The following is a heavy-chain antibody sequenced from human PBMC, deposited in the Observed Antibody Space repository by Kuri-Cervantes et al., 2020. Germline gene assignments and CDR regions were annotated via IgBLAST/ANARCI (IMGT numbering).Heavy chain of an antibody. D-gene: IGHD5-12*01. CDR2: ISWNSGSI. V-gene: IGHV3-9*01. Sequence: LSLTCAASGFTFDDYAMHWVRQAPGKGLEWVSGISWNSGSIGYADSVKGRFTISRDNAKNSLYLQMNSLRAEDTAVYYCARDSRLSYSGNDYFSRNGMDVWGQGTTVTVSS. CDR1: GFTFDDYA. J-gene: IGHJ6*02. CDR3: ARDSRLSYSGNDYFSRNGMDV.